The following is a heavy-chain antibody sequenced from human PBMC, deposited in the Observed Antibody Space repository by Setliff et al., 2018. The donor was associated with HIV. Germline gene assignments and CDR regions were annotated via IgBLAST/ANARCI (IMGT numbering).Heavy chain of an antibody. D-gene: IGHD1-1*01. CDR3: AGSIYNRDRFDY. CDR1: GASISSSNW. V-gene: IGHV4-4*02. J-gene: IGHJ4*02. Sequence: SSETLSLTCAVSGASISSSNWWSWVRQPPGKGLEWIGQIYHSGSTIYNPSLKTRVTISVDKSKNFFSLKMIPVTAADTAMYYCAGSIYNRDRFDYWGQGTLVTVSS. CDR2: IYHSGST.